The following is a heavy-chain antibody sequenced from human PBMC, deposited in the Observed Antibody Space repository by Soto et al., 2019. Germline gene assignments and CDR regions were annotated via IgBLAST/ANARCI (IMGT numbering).Heavy chain of an antibody. CDR2: INPSGGST. CDR3: ARAYYDILTGYYTNWFDP. Sequence: ASVKVSCKASGYTFTSYGISWVRQAPGQGLEWMGIINPSGGSTSYAQKFQGRVTMTRDTSTSTVYMELSSLRSEDTAVYYCARAYYDILTGYYTNWFDPWGQGTLVTVSS. D-gene: IGHD3-9*01. CDR1: GYTFTSYG. V-gene: IGHV1-46*01. J-gene: IGHJ5*02.